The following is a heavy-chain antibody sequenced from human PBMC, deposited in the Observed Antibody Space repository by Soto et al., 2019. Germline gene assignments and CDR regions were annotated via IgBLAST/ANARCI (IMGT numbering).Heavy chain of an antibody. CDR3: ARYVRYYGSGDYRYYFDY. V-gene: IGHV4-39*01. Sequence: PSETLSLTCTVSGGSITTSSYFWGWIRQPPGKGLEWIGDIYYVGSTFYNPSLKSRVTISVDTSKSQFSLNLNSVTAADTDVYFCARYVRYYGSGDYRYYFDYQGQTALVTVSS. D-gene: IGHD3-10*01. CDR1: GGSITTSSYF. J-gene: IGHJ4*02. CDR2: IYYVGST.